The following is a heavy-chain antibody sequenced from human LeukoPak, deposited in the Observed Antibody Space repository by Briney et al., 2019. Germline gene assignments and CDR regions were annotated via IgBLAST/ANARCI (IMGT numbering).Heavy chain of an antibody. D-gene: IGHD3-10*01. CDR2: ISYDGSNK. Sequence: PGGSLRLSCAASGFTFSSYGMHWVRQAPGKGLEWVAVISYDGSNKYYADSVKGRFTISGDNSKNTLYLQMNSLRAEDTAVYYCAKGEGLWFGELSYWGQGTLVTVSS. V-gene: IGHV3-30*18. J-gene: IGHJ4*02. CDR1: GFTFSSYG. CDR3: AKGEGLWFGELSY.